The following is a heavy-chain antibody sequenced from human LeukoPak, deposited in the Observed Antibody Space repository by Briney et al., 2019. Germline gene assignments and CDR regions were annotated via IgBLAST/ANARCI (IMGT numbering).Heavy chain of an antibody. D-gene: IGHD6-6*01. Sequence: GESLKISCKGSGYRFTSYWIGWVRQMPGKGLEWMGIIYPDDSDTRYSPSFQGQVTISVDTSISTAYLQWSSLKASDSAMYYCARREYSTSSRGGIDYWGQGTLVTVSS. J-gene: IGHJ4*02. V-gene: IGHV5-51*01. CDR3: ARREYSTSSRGGIDY. CDR2: IYPDDSDT. CDR1: GYRFTSYW.